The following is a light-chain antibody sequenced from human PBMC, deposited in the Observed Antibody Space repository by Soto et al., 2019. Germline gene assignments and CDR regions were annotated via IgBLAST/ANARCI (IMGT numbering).Light chain of an antibody. CDR3: QQYGSSGT. Sequence: PGEKATLSCRASQSVSGSLGWYQQKPGQAPRLIIYDASVRATGIPARFSGSGSGTDFTLTISSLEPEDFAVYYCQQYGSSGTFGQGTKVDIK. CDR1: QSVSGS. V-gene: IGKV3-20*01. J-gene: IGKJ1*01. CDR2: DAS.